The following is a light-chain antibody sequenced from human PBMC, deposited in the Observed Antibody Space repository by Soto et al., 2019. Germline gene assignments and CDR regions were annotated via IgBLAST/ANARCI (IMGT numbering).Light chain of an antibody. J-gene: IGKJ1*01. CDR3: QQYNTYWT. CDR1: QSIGNRY. Sequence: EVVLTQSPGTLSLSPGERATLSCRASQSIGNRYLAWYQQKPGQAPRLLIYGASTRATGIPDRFRGSGSGTDFTLFISSLQPDDFATYYCQQYNTYWTFGQGTKVEIK. CDR2: GAS. V-gene: IGKV3-20*01.